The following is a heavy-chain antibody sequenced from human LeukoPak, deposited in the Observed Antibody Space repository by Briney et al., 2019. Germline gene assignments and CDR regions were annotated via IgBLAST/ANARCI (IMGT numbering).Heavy chain of an antibody. Sequence: PGGSLRLSCAASGFTFSNYWMSWVRQAPGKGLEWVANIKQDGSEKYYVDSVKGRFTISGDDANYSLYLQMNSLRAEDTAVYYCARKAYGMDVWGKGTTVTVSS. CDR3: ARKAYGMDV. V-gene: IGHV3-7*03. CDR2: IKQDGSEK. CDR1: GFTFSNYW. J-gene: IGHJ6*04.